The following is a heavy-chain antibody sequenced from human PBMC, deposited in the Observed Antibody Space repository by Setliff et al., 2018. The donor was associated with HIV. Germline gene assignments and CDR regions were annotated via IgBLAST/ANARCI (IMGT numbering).Heavy chain of an antibody. Sequence: GGSLRLSCAASGFSFSDYYMYWIRQAPGKGLEWVSSLSGTSSTIYLADSVKGRFTISRDNAQNSLYLHMNSLRAEDTAMYYCARQLSNSLDYWGQGTLVTVSS. J-gene: IGHJ4*02. V-gene: IGHV3-11*01. CDR3: ARQLSNSLDY. CDR2: LSGTSSTI. CDR1: GFSFSDYY. D-gene: IGHD7-27*01.